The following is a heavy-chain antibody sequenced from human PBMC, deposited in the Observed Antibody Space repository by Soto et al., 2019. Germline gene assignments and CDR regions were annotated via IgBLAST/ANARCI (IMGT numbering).Heavy chain of an antibody. D-gene: IGHD6-19*01. CDR3: VKAKAAVAIISYFDY. CDR2: ISWNRKRK. CDR1: GFNLDDYA. Sequence: EVELVESGGGLVQPGRSLRLSCEASGFNLDDYAMHWVRQGPGKGLEWVSGISWNRKRKDYADSVKGRFIISRDNEKNSLFLQMNSLKTEDTACYYCVKAKAAVAIISYFDYWGPGNLLTVSS. V-gene: IGHV3-9*01. J-gene: IGHJ4*02.